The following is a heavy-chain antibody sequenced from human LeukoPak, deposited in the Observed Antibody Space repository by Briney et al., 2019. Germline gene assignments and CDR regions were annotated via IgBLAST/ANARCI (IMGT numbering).Heavy chain of an antibody. J-gene: IGHJ5*02. Sequence: PGGSLRLSCAASGFTFSSYSMNWVRQAPGKGLEWVSSISSSSSYIYYADSVKGRFTISRDNAKNSLYLQMNSLRAEDTAVYYCARYSSGWYDWFDPWGQGTLVIVSS. CDR1: GFTFSSYS. V-gene: IGHV3-21*01. CDR3: ARYSSGWYDWFDP. CDR2: ISSSSSYI. D-gene: IGHD6-19*01.